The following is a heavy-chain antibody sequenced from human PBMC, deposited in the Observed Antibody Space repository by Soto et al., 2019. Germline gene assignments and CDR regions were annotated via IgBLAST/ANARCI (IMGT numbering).Heavy chain of an antibody. V-gene: IGHV1-18*01. Sequence: QGQLVQSGGEVKKSGASVKVSCKASGYTFSRYGISWVRQAPGQGLEWMGWISGYNGDTNYAQKFQCRGTMTIDTSTTTAYMELRSLTSDDTAVYYCAKNGQPPYYYYGLDVWGQGTMVTVSS. J-gene: IGHJ6*02. CDR1: GYTFSRYG. CDR3: AKNGQPPYYYYGLDV. CDR2: ISGYNGDT. D-gene: IGHD2-8*01.